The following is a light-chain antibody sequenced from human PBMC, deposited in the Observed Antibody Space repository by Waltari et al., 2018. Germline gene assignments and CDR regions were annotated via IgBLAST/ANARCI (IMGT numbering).Light chain of an antibody. Sequence: DIQMTQSPSSLSASVADRVTITCRASQSISNWLAWYQQKPGQAPILLIYKASILKSGVPSRFSGSGSGTQITLTISSLQPGDFATYYCQQYNTYSSFGQGTKLEIK. CDR1: QSISNW. J-gene: IGKJ2*01. V-gene: IGKV1-5*03. CDR3: QQYNTYSS. CDR2: KAS.